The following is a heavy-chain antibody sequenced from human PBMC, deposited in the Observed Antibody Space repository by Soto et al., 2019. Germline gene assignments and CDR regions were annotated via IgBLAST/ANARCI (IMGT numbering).Heavy chain of an antibody. V-gene: IGHV2-5*02. J-gene: IGHJ4*02. CDR1: GFPLSTSGVA. CDR3: AHRRRTHLAFDS. CDR2: LDWGDNQ. Sequence: QITLKESGPTLVKPTQTLTLTCTFSGFPLSTSGVAVGWVRQPPGKALEWLALLDWGDNQRYRSSLPSRLTSTTDTSKNQVVLTMTNMDPVDTGTYYGAHRRRTHLAFDSWCKGTLFSVSS.